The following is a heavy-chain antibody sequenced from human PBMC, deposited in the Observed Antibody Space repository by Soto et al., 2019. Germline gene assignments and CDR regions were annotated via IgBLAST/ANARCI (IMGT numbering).Heavy chain of an antibody. J-gene: IGHJ6*03. CDR2: ISSSSSYI. CDR1: GFTFSSYS. V-gene: IGHV3-21*01. D-gene: IGHD3-22*01. CDR3: ARDSGSGGYYYYYCMYV. Sequence: PGGSLRLSCAASGFTFSSYSINWVRQAPGKGLEWVSSISSSSSYIYYADSVKGRFTISRDNAKNSLYLQMNSLTAEDTAVYYCARDSGSGGYYYYYCMYVWGKGTTVTVSS.